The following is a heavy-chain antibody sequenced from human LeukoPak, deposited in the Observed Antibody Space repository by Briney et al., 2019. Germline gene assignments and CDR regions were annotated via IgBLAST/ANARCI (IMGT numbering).Heavy chain of an antibody. CDR2: VYPGDSDT. V-gene: IGHV5-51*01. CDR1: GYGFTNYW. D-gene: IGHD2-2*01. Sequence: GESLKFSCQGSGYGFTNYWIAWVRQMPGKGPEWMGIVYPGDSDTRYSPSFQGQVTISADKSISTAYLQWSGLKASDTAMYYCARTSSTYNYYMDVWGKGTTVTVSS. CDR3: ARTSSTYNYYMDV. J-gene: IGHJ6*03.